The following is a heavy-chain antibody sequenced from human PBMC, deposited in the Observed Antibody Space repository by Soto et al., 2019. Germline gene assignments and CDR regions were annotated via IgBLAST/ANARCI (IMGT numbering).Heavy chain of an antibody. J-gene: IGHJ4*02. CDR3: ARGRRWDGGGWGFDY. D-gene: IGHD1-26*01. V-gene: IGHV4-59*07. CDR2: VYYTGTT. CDR1: GASITGYY. Sequence: QVHLQESGPGLVKPSDTLSLTCTVSGASITGYYWSWIRQPPGKGLEWIGYVYYTGTTNYSPSLQRGVAMSVVPSKKKFSVSHNSVTATDTAVYYCARGRRWDGGGWGFDYWGQGALVSVSS.